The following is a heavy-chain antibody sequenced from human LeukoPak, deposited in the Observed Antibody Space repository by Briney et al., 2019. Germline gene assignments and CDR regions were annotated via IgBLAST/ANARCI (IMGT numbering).Heavy chain of an antibody. CDR1: GFTFSSYG. V-gene: IGHV3-30*03. CDR2: ISYDGSNK. CDR3: SIRAYGGIRDKYFDY. Sequence: GRSLRLSCAASGFTFSSYGMHWVRQAPGKGLEWVAVISYDGSNKYYADSVKGRFTISRDNSKNTLYLQMNSLRAEDTAVYYCSIRAYGGIRDKYFDYWGQGTLVTVSS. J-gene: IGHJ4*02. D-gene: IGHD2-21*01.